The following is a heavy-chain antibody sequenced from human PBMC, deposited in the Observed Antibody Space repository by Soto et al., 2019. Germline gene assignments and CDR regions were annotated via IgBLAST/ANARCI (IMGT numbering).Heavy chain of an antibody. Sequence: QLQLQESGPGLVKPSETLSLTCTVSGGSISSGDYYWGWIRQPPGKGLEWIGSTYYSGATYYNPSLKRRVTKSVDTSKSQLSLKLSSVTAADTAVYYCEKCVHGSGVLWGQGILVTVSS. CDR1: GGSISSGDYY. V-gene: IGHV4-39*01. CDR2: TYYSGAT. D-gene: IGHD3-10*01. J-gene: IGHJ4*02. CDR3: EKCVHGSGVL.